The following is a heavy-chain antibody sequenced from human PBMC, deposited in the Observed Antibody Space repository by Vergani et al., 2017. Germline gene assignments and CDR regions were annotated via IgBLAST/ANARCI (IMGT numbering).Heavy chain of an antibody. Sequence: QVNLVGSGGGVVQPGRSLRLSCATYGCIFKNYTMHWVRQAPGKGLEWVALISHDGNNKYYADSVKGRFTISRDNSKNTLYLQMNSLRAEDTANYYCRGEMDVWDKGTTVTVSS. CDR3: RGEMDV. V-gene: IGHV3-30-3*01. J-gene: IGHJ6*04. CDR1: GCIFKNYT. CDR2: ISHDGNNK.